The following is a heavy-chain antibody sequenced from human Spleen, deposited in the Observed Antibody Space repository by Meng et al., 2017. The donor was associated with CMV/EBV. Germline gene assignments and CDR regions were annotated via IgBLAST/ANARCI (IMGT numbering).Heavy chain of an antibody. Sequence: SCAISGDSVSSKSAAWNWITQSPSRGLEWLGRTYYRSKWYNEYAVSLKSRITINPDTSKNQFSLQLNSVTPEDTAVYYCTRDVLGGFDPWGQGTLVTVSS. J-gene: IGHJ5*02. CDR1: GDSVSSKSAA. CDR3: TRDVLGGFDP. V-gene: IGHV6-1*01. D-gene: IGHD3-16*01. CDR2: TYYRSKWYN.